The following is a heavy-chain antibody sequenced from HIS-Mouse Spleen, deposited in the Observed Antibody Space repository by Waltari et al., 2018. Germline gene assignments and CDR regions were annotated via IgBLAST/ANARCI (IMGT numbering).Heavy chain of an antibody. CDR3: AREIPYSSSWYDWYFDL. D-gene: IGHD6-13*01. CDR1: GAPTSSSSFY. Sequence: QLQLQESGPGLVKPWETLSFPRPVAGAPTSSSSFYWGWVRQPPGKGLEWIGSIYYSGSTYYNPSLKSRVTISVDTSKNQFSLKLSSVTAADTAVYYCAREIPYSSSWYDWYFDLWGRGTLVTVSS. CDR2: IYYSGST. J-gene: IGHJ2*01. V-gene: IGHV4-39*07.